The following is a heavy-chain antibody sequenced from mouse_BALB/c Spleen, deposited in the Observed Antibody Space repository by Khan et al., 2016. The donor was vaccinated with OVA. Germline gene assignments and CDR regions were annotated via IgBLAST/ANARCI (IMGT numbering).Heavy chain of an antibody. J-gene: IGHJ4*01. CDR3: ARTLYGSGYDYAMDY. Sequence: QIQLVQSGPELKKPGETVKISCKASGYIFTNYGMTWVKQAPGKGLKWMGWINTYTGEPTYADDFKGRFAFSLETSAKTAYLQIHNLKNEDTATYFCARTLYGSGYDYAMDYWGQGTSVTVSS. D-gene: IGHD1-1*01. V-gene: IGHV9-3-1*01. CDR1: GYIFTNYG. CDR2: INTYTGEP.